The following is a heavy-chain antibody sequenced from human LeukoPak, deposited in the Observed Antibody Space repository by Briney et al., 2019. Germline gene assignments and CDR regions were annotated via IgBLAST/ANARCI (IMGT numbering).Heavy chain of an antibody. CDR1: GGSISSYY. V-gene: IGHV4-59*01. D-gene: IGHD5-18*01. Sequence: SETLSLTCTVSGGSISSYYWSWIRQPPGKGLEWIGYIYYSGSTNYNPSPKSRVTISVDTSKNQFSLKLSSVTAADTAVYYCAREKLWLDYWGQGTLVTVSS. CDR2: IYYSGST. CDR3: AREKLWLDY. J-gene: IGHJ4*02.